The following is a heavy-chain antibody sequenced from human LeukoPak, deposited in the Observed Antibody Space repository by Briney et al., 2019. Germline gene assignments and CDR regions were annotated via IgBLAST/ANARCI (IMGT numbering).Heavy chain of an antibody. D-gene: IGHD6-13*01. V-gene: IGHV4-4*02. J-gene: IGHJ3*02. CDR3: ARDALGLDAFDI. CDR2: IYHSGST. Sequence: PSGTLSLTCAVSGGSISSNNWWSWVRQPPGKGLEWIGEIYHSGSTNYNPSLKSRVTISVDTSKNQFSLKLSSVTAADTAVYYCARDALGLDAFDIWGQGTMVTVSS. CDR1: GGSISSNNW.